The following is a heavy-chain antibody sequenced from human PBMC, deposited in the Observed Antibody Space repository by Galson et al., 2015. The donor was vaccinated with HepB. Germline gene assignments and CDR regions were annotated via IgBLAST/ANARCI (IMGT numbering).Heavy chain of an antibody. V-gene: IGHV3-53*01. Sequence: SLRLSCAASGFTVSSNYISWVRQAPRKGLECVSVIYIGRSTYYADSVKGRFTISRDNSKNTLYLQMNSLRAEDTAVYYCWGGGYVEDYWGQGTLVTVSS. CDR2: IYIGRST. J-gene: IGHJ4*02. CDR1: GFTVSSNY. CDR3: WGGGYVEDY. D-gene: IGHD5-12*01.